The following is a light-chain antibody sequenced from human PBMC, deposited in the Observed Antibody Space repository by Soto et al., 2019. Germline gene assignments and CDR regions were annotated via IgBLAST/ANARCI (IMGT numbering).Light chain of an antibody. CDR3: SSYTSSSTPV. Sequence: QSVLTQPASVSGSPGQSITISCTGTSSDVGGYNYVSWYQQHPGKAPKLMIYDVSNRPSGVSNRLSGSKSGNTASLTISGIQAEDEADYYCSSYTSSSTPVFGGGTKLTVL. J-gene: IGLJ2*01. V-gene: IGLV2-14*01. CDR2: DVS. CDR1: SSDVGGYNY.